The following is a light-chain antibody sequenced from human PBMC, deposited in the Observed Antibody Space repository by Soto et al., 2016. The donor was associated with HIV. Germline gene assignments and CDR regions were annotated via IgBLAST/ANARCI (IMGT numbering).Light chain of an antibody. V-gene: IGKV1-27*01. Sequence: QLTQSPSSLSASVGDTISITCRASEDIDNYLAWFQHKPGKVPRLLIFGASTLQSGVPSRFSGSRSGTDFTLSIRSLQPEDVATYYCQRXDSEYGCAFGPGTKLHI. CDR1: EDIDNY. CDR2: GAS. J-gene: IGKJ3*01. CDR3: QRXDSEYGCA.